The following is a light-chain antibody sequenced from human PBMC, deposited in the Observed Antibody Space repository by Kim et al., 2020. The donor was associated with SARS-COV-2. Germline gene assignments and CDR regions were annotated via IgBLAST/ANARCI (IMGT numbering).Light chain of an antibody. J-gene: IGLJ2*01. Sequence: QSALTQPASVSGSPGQSITISCTGTSRDVGNYNLVSWYQQRPGKAPKLIIFEVSKWPSGVSNRFSGSKSGDTASLTISGLQAEDESDYYCCSYAGSSTFVVFGGGTQLTVL. CDR1: SRDVGNYNL. CDR3: CSYAGSSTFVV. V-gene: IGLV2-23*02. CDR2: EVS.